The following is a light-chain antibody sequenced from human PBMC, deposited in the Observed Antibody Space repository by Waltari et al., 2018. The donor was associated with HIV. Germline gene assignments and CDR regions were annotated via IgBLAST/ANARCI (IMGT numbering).Light chain of an antibody. CDR2: KAS. CDR1: QSISSW. CDR3: QQYNTSPWT. J-gene: IGKJ1*01. V-gene: IGKV1-5*03. Sequence: DIQLTPAPSTLSASLGDRVTHTCRASQSISSWLAWYQQKPGKAPNLLIYKASSLESGVPSRFSGSGSGTEFTLTISSLQPDDFATYYCQQYNTSPWTFGQGTKVEVK.